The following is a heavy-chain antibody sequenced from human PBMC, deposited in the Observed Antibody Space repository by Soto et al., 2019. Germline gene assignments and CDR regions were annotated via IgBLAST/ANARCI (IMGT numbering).Heavy chain of an antibody. D-gene: IGHD2-2*01. Sequence: QVQLVESGGGVVQPGRSLRLSCAASGFTFSSYGMHWVRQAPGKGLEWVAVISYDGSNKYYADSVKGRFTISRDNSKNTLYLQMNSLRAEDTAVYYCAKIAPGYSTSHSIDYWGQGTLVTVSS. V-gene: IGHV3-30*18. J-gene: IGHJ4*02. CDR1: GFTFSSYG. CDR3: AKIAPGYSTSHSIDY. CDR2: ISYDGSNK.